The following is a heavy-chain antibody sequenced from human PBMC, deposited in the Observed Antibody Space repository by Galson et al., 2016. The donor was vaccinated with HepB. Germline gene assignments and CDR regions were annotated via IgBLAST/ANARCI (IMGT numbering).Heavy chain of an antibody. Sequence: SLRLSCAASGFTFSSYAMHWVRQAPGKGLEWVSYISSSGLSIIKYADSVKGRFTISRDNAKNSVYLHMISLTPEDTAVYYCARGASGSPRLARVNFDYWGQGALVTVSS. CDR2: ISSSGLSII. CDR3: ARGASGSPRLARVNFDY. J-gene: IGHJ4*02. V-gene: IGHV3-48*03. D-gene: IGHD6-6*01. CDR1: GFTFSSYA.